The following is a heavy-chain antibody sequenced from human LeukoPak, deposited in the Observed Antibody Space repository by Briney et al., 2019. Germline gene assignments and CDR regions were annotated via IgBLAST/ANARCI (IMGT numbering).Heavy chain of an antibody. Sequence: SETLSLTCTVSGGSISSSSYYWGWIRQPPGKGLEWIGSIYYSGSTYYNPSLKSRVTISVDTSKNQFSLKLSSVTAADTAVYYCARHRGSSSDAFDIWGQGTMVTVSS. CDR1: GGSISSSSYY. J-gene: IGHJ3*02. D-gene: IGHD6-13*01. V-gene: IGHV4-39*01. CDR3: ARHRGSSSDAFDI. CDR2: IYYSGST.